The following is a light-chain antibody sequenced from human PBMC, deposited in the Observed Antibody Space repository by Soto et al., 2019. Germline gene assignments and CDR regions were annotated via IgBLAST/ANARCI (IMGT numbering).Light chain of an antibody. CDR1: SSEVGGYDY. CDR2: EVT. Sequence: QSALTQPPSASGSLGRSVTISCTGTSSEVGGYDYVSWYQQRPGKAPKLLIHEVTKRPSGVPDRFSGSKSGNTASLTVSGLQAEDEADYYCSSYAGRTLYVFGTGTNLTVL. J-gene: IGLJ1*01. V-gene: IGLV2-8*01. CDR3: SSYAGRTLYV.